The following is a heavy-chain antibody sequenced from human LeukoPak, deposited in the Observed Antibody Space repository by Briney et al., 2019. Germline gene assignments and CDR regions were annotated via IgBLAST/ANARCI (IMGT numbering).Heavy chain of an antibody. CDR2: IYYSGST. V-gene: IGHV4-59*01. CDR1: GGPISIYY. Sequence: SEPLSLTCPASGGPISIYYWSWIRQPPGKGLGWIGYIYYSGSTNYNPSLRGRATISVDTSKNQFSLKVNSVTAADTAGYYCARTKPLDPFDFWGQGTLVTVSS. J-gene: IGHJ3*01. CDR3: ARTKPLDPFDF.